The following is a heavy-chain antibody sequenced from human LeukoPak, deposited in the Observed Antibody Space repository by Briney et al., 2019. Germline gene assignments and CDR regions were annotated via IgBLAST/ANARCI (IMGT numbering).Heavy chain of an antibody. D-gene: IGHD5-24*01. CDR1: GYTFSSYY. J-gene: IGHJ4*02. CDR3: ARADGYNLGDF. CDR2: INPNTGGT. Sequence: ASVKVSCKASGYTFSSYYMHWVRQAPGQGLEYMGWINPNTGGTNYVQKFQGRVTMTRDTSISTGYMELSSLRSDDTALYYCARADGYNLGDFWGQGTQVTVSS. V-gene: IGHV1-2*02.